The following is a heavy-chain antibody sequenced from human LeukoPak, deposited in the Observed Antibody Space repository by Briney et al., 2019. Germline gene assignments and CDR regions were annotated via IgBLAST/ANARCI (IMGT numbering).Heavy chain of an antibody. CDR2: IKQDGSEK. D-gene: IGHD1-26*01. Sequence: GGSLRLSCAASGFTFSSYWMRWVRQAPGKGLEWVANIKQDGSEKYYVDSVKGRFTISRDNAKNSLYLQMESLSAEDMAVYYCARDLLGAQDYWGQGTLVTVSS. V-gene: IGHV3-7*01. CDR1: GFTFSSYW. CDR3: ARDLLGAQDY. J-gene: IGHJ4*02.